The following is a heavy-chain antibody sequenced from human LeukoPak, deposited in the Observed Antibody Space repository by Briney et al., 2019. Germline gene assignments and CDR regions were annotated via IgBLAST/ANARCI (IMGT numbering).Heavy chain of an antibody. CDR1: GVTFSNYA. Sequence: QSGGSLRLSCAASGVTFSNYALHWVRQSPGKGLEWVAVISYDGSNKFYADSVRGRFSISRDSSKNTLYLQMNSLRSEDTAVYYCAREVRGNLDYWGQGTLVTVSS. D-gene: IGHD2-15*01. CDR3: AREVRGNLDY. J-gene: IGHJ4*02. V-gene: IGHV3-30*04. CDR2: ISYDGSNK.